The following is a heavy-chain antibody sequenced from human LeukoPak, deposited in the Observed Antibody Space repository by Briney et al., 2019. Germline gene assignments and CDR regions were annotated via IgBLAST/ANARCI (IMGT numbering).Heavy chain of an antibody. CDR3: ARHTGDGYNYYNY. Sequence: GESLKISWKGSGYSFNNYWIGWGRQMPGKGVEWMGIIYPGDSDTRYSPSFQGQVTISADKSISTAYLQWSSLKASDTAMYYCARHTGDGYNYYNYWGQGTLVTVSS. CDR1: GYSFNNYW. CDR2: IYPGDSDT. V-gene: IGHV5-51*01. D-gene: IGHD5-24*01. J-gene: IGHJ4*02.